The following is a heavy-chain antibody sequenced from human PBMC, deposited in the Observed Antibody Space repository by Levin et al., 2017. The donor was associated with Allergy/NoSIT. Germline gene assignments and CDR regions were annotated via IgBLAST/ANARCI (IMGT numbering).Heavy chain of an antibody. V-gene: IGHV3-30*18. CDR2: ISYDGSNK. J-gene: IGHJ6*02. Sequence: GESLKISCAASGFTFSSYGMHWVRQAPGKGLEWVAVISYDGSNKYYADSVKGRFTISRDNSKNTLYLQMNSLRAEDTAVYYCAKGEGELLHLLGGMDVWGQGTTVTVSS. CDR3: AKGEGELLHLLGGMDV. D-gene: IGHD1-26*01. CDR1: GFTFSSYG.